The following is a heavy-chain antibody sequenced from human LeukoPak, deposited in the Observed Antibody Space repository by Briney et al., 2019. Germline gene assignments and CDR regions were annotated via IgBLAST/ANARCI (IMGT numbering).Heavy chain of an antibody. V-gene: IGHV1-2*02. CDR3: ARDPSNSGYDYLYYFDY. Sequence: GASVKVSCKASGYTFTGYYTHWVRQAPGQGLEWMGWINPDNGGTIYAQKFQGRVTMTKDMSISTAYMELSRLRSDDTAVYYCARDPSNSGYDYLYYFDYWGQGTLVTVSS. J-gene: IGHJ4*02. CDR1: GYTFTGYY. D-gene: IGHD5-12*01. CDR2: INPDNGGT.